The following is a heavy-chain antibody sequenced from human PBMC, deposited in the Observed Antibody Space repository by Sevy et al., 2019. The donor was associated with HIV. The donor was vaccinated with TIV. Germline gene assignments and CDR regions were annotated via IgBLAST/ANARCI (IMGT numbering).Heavy chain of an antibody. V-gene: IGHV3-7*01. CDR2: IKQDGSEK. CDR1: GFTFSDYW. D-gene: IGHD4-17*01. CDR3: ARDDNPYGDYYHVMYV. J-gene: IGHJ6*02. Sequence: GGSLRLSCAASGFTFSDYWMTWVRQAPGKGLEWVANIKQDGSEKYYVDSVKGRFTISRDNAKNSLYLQMNTLRSEDMAVYYCARDDNPYGDYYHVMYVWGQGTTVTVSS.